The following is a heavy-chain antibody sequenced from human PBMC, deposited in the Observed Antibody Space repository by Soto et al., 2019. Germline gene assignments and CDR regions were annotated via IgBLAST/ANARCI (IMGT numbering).Heavy chain of an antibody. D-gene: IGHD4-17*01. CDR3: ARTLYGDNVDY. J-gene: IGHJ4*02. CDR2: MNPNSGNT. V-gene: IGHV1-8*01. Sequence: QVQLVQSGAEVKKPGASVKVSCKASGYTFTSYDINWVRQATGQGLEWMGWMNPNSGNTGYAQKFHGKXTXPXXTSISPAYMELSSLRSEDTAVYYCARTLYGDNVDYWGPGTLVTVSS. CDR1: GYTFTSYD.